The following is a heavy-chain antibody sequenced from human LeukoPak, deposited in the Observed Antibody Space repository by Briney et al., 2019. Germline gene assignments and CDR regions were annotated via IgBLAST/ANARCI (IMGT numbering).Heavy chain of an antibody. CDR3: AREGRKYSNNDY. CDR2: INPNSGGT. Sequence: ASVKVSCKASGYTFTGYYMHWVRQAPGQGLERMERINPNSGGTNYAQKFQGRVTMTRDTSISTAYMELSRLRSDDTAVYYCAREGRKYSNNDYWGQGTLVTVSS. J-gene: IGHJ4*02. CDR1: GYTFTGYY. D-gene: IGHD1-26*01. V-gene: IGHV1-2*06.